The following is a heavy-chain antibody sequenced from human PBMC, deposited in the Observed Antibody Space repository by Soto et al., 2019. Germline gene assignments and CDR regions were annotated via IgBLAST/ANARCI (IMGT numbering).Heavy chain of an antibody. D-gene: IGHD5-12*01. Sequence: ASVKVSCKASGYTFTSYGISWVRQAPEQGLEWMGWISAYNGNTNYAQKLQGRVTMTTDTSTSTAYMELRSLRSDDTAVYYCARGGTGLREVFSDWYFDLWGRGTLVTVSS. CDR2: ISAYNGNT. CDR3: ARGGTGLREVFSDWYFDL. CDR1: GYTFTSYG. V-gene: IGHV1-18*01. J-gene: IGHJ2*01.